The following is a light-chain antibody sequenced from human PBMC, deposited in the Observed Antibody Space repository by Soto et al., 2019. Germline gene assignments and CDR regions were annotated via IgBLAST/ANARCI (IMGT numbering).Light chain of an antibody. Sequence: QSALTQPASVSGSPGQSITISCTGTSSDVGGYSLVSWYQQHPGKAPKLMIYEGTKRPSGISNRFFGSKSGNTASLTISGLQAEDEGPYYCCSYAGRDNFVLGTGTKVT. CDR2: EGT. V-gene: IGLV2-23*01. CDR1: SSDVGGYSL. CDR3: CSYAGRDNFV. J-gene: IGLJ1*01.